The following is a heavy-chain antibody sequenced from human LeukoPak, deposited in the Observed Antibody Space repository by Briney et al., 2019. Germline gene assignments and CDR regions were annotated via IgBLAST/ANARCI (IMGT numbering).Heavy chain of an antibody. D-gene: IGHD3-10*01. Sequence: GGSLRLSCAASGFTFSSYAMSWVRQAPGKGLEWVSAISGSGGSTYYADSVKGRFIISRDNSKNTLYLQMNSLRAEDTAVYYCAKDRRTMVRGVISGFDYWGQGTLVTVSS. V-gene: IGHV3-23*01. CDR1: GFTFSSYA. CDR3: AKDRRTMVRGVISGFDY. CDR2: ISGSGGST. J-gene: IGHJ4*02.